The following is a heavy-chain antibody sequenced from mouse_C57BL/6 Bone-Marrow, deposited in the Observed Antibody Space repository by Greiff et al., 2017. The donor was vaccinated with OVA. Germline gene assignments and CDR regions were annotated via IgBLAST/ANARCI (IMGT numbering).Heavy chain of an antibody. CDR3: ARWTRGWDAMDY. J-gene: IGHJ4*01. Sequence: VQLQQSGAELARPGASVKLSCKASGYTFTSYGISWVKQRTGQGLEWIGEIYPRSGNTYYNEKLKGKATLTADKSSSTAYMELRSLTSEDSAVYFCARWTRGWDAMDYWGQGTSVTVSS. V-gene: IGHV1-81*01. D-gene: IGHD3-3*01. CDR1: GYTFTSYG. CDR2: IYPRSGNT.